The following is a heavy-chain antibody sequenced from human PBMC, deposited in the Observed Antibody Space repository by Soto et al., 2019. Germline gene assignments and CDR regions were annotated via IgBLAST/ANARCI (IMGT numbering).Heavy chain of an antibody. CDR3: ATFRRYSDY. CDR1: GFTFSDAW. V-gene: IGHV3-15*01. Sequence: EVPLVESGGGLVKPGGSLRLSCAASGFTFSDAWMTWVRQAPGKGLEWVGRIKSQGEGGTTEYAAPVKGRFTISRDDSENTLYLQMNSLKSEDTAVYYCATFRRYSDYWGPGTLVTVSS. CDR2: IKSQGEGGTT. J-gene: IGHJ4*02.